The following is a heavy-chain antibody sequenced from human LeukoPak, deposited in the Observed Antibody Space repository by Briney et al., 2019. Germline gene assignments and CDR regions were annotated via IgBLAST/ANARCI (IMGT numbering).Heavy chain of an antibody. D-gene: IGHD5-18*01. CDR2: IIPIFGTA. J-gene: IGHJ4*02. V-gene: IGHV1-69*13. Sequence: SVKVSCKASGGTFYSYAIRCLRQAPGQWLELMGGIIPIFGTANYAQKFQGRVTITADESTSTAYMELSSLRSENTAVYYCAGTGYSYGPIDYWGQGTLVTVSS. CDR3: AGTGYSYGPIDY. CDR1: GGTFYSYA.